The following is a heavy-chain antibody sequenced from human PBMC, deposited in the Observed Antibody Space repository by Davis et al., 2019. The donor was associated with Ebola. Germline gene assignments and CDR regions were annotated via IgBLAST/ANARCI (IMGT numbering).Heavy chain of an antibody. CDR3: ARVIGSITGWFDP. J-gene: IGHJ5*02. D-gene: IGHD1-14*01. CDR1: GGSFSGYY. CDR2: IYYSGST. V-gene: IGHV4-59*01. Sequence: MPSETLSLTCAVYGGSFSGYYWSWIRQPPGKGLEWIGYIYYSGSTNYNPSLKSRVTISVDTSKNQFSLKLSSVTAADTAVYYCARVIGSITGWFDPWGQGTLVTVSS.